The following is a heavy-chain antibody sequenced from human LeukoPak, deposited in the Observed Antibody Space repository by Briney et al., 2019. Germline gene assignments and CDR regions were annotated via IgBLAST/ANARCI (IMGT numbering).Heavy chain of an antibody. D-gene: IGHD2-15*01. V-gene: IGHV1-24*01. J-gene: IGHJ6*02. CDR2: FDSEYGES. Sequence: ASVTVSCKVSGYTLTELFMHWVRQAPGKGREWMGGFDSEYGESIYAQKFQGRVTMTEDTSTDTAYMELSSLRSEDTAVYYCATWRCSGGSCYSLPYYYGMDVWGQGTTVTVSS. CDR3: ATWRCSGGSCYSLPYYYGMDV. CDR1: GYTLTELF.